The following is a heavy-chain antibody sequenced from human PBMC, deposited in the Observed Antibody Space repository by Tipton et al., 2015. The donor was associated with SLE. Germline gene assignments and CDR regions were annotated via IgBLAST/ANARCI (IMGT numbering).Heavy chain of an antibody. V-gene: IGHV4-59*08. CDR3: ARHMITGGEFDY. J-gene: IGHJ4*02. D-gene: IGHD3-16*01. CDR2: IYYSGST. Sequence: TLSLTCTVSGGSISSYYWSWIRQPPGKGLEWIGYIYYSGSTNYKPSPKSRITISVDTSKNRFSLKLSSVTAADTAVYYCARHMITGGEFDYWGQGTLVTVSS. CDR1: GGSISSYY.